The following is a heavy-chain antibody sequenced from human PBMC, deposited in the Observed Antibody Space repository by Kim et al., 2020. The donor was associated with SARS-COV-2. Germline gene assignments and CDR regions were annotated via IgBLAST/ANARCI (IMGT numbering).Heavy chain of an antibody. CDR3: ARGGYLPVDV. D-gene: IGHD2-15*01. Sequence: NTGYATTFQGRVTMTRNTAMNTAYMELSSLIAEDTAVYYCARGGYLPVDVWGQGTTVTVSS. J-gene: IGHJ6*02. CDR2: NT. V-gene: IGHV1-8*01.